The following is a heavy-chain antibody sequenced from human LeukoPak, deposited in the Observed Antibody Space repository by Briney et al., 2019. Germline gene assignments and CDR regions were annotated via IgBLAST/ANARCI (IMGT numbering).Heavy chain of an antibody. Sequence: SETLSLTCTVSGYSISSGHYWGWIRQPPGKGLEWIGSIYYDGRTYYNPSLKSRVTISRDTSKNQFSLKLTSVTAADTAVYYCARDRGVAAAVTFDYWGQGTLVTVSS. V-gene: IGHV4-38-2*02. CDR3: ARDRGVAAAVTFDY. J-gene: IGHJ4*02. CDR1: GYSISSGHY. CDR2: IYYDGRT. D-gene: IGHD6-13*01.